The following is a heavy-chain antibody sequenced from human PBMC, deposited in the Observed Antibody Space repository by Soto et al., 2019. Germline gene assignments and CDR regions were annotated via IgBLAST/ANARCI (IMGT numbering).Heavy chain of an antibody. CDR3: ARGPARLDYYDSSGYSYYFDY. D-gene: IGHD3-22*01. J-gene: IGHJ4*02. V-gene: IGHV3-30-3*01. CDR1: GFTFCSYA. Sequence: GGSLRLSCAASGFTFCSYAMHWVRQAPGKGLEWVAVISYDGSNKYYADSVKGRFTISRDNSKNTLYLQMNSLRAEDTAVYYCARGPARLDYYDSSGYSYYFDYWGQGTLVTVSS. CDR2: ISYDGSNK.